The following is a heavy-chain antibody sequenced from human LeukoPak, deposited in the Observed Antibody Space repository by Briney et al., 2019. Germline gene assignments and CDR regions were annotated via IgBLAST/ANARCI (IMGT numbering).Heavy chain of an antibody. CDR1: GFTFSSYS. J-gene: IGHJ4*02. V-gene: IGHV3-21*01. CDR3: ARVPVLTAAAGTFDF. D-gene: IGHD6-13*01. Sequence: GGSLRLSCAASGFTFSSYSMNWVRQAPGKGLEWVSSISSSSSYIYYADSVKGRFTISRDNAKNSLYLQMNSLRAEDTAVYYCARVPVLTAAAGTFDFWGQGTLVTVSS. CDR2: ISSSSSYI.